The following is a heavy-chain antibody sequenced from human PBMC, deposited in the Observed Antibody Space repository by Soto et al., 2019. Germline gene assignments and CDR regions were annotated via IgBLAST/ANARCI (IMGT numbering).Heavy chain of an antibody. D-gene: IGHD5-18*01. V-gene: IGHV1-46*01. CDR3: ARDCEAMAPWVGMPRREKYYYCYYGMDV. CDR2: INPSGGST. J-gene: IGHJ6*04. CDR1: GYTFTSYY. Sequence: QVQLVQSGAEVKKPGASVKVSCKASGYTFTSYYMHWVRQAPGQGLEWMGIINPSGGSTSYAQKVQDGVCMTRVTSTSTDYMELGSLRSEDTAVYYCARDCEAMAPWVGMPRREKYYYCYYGMDVWGKGTTVTVSS.